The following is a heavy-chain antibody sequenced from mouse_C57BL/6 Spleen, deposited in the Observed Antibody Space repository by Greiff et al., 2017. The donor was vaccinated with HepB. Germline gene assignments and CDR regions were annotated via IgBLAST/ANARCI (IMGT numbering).Heavy chain of an antibody. D-gene: IGHD1-1*01. V-gene: IGHV1-85*01. Sequence: QVQLQQSGPELVKPGASVKLSCKASGYTFTSYDINWVKQRPGQGLEWIGWIYPRDGSTKYNEKFKGKATLTVDTPSSTAYMELHSLTSEDSAVYFCARGGLFDWFAYWGQGTLVTVSA. CDR2: IYPRDGST. CDR3: ARGGLFDWFAY. J-gene: IGHJ3*01. CDR1: GYTFTSYD.